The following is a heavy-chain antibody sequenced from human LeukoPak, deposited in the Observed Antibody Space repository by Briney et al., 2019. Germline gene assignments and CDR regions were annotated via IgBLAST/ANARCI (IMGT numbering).Heavy chain of an antibody. D-gene: IGHD3-10*01. J-gene: IGHJ4*02. CDR3: ARQYEF. CDR1: GASIISGNYF. CDR2: WHHSGIT. V-gene: IGHV4-39*01. Sequence: SETLSLTCTVSGASIISGNYFWGWVRQPPGKRLEWIGSWHHSGITDYNPSLKSRVTIVADTSKNQFSLKLASVAAADSAVYSCARQYEFWGQGTLVTVSS.